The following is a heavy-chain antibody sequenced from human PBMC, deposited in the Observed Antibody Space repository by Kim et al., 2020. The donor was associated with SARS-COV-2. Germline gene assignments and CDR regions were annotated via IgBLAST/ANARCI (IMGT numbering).Heavy chain of an antibody. V-gene: IGHV1-18*01. CDR3: ARDPDIAVAGTGGYFDY. D-gene: IGHD6-19*01. Sequence: LQGRVTMTTDTSTSTAYMELRSLRSDDTAVYYCARDPDIAVAGTGGYFDYWGQGTLVTVSS. J-gene: IGHJ4*02.